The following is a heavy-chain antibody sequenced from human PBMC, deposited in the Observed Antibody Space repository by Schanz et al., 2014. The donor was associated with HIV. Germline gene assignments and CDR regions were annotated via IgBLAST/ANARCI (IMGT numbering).Heavy chain of an antibody. Sequence: QVQLVQSGAEVKKPGASVKVSCKASGYTFTDYYVHWVRQAPGQGLEWMEWIKPNNGDTYYAQKFKGSVTMTRDTSISTASMELSRLRSDDTAVYYCARSRYGDYPYYFDYWGQGTLVTVSS. CDR2: IKPNNGDT. D-gene: IGHD4-17*01. CDR3: ARSRYGDYPYYFDY. J-gene: IGHJ4*02. V-gene: IGHV1-2*02. CDR1: GYTFTDYY.